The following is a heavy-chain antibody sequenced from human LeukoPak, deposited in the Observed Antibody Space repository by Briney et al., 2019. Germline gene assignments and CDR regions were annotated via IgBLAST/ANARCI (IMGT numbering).Heavy chain of an antibody. J-gene: IGHJ1*01. Sequence: GVSLRLSCAASGFTFSSYSMNWVRQDPGKGLEWISYITSISSRIHYADSVKGRFTISRGNAKNSLYLQMDSLRVEDTAAYYCTRDPHALDFWGQGTRVTVSS. V-gene: IGHV3-48*01. CDR1: GFTFSSYS. D-gene: IGHD3-9*01. CDR3: TRDPHALDF. CDR2: ITSISSRI.